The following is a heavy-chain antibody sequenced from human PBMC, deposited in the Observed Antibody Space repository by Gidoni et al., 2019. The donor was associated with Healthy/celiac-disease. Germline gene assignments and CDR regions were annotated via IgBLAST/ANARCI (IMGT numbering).Heavy chain of an antibody. CDR3: AKDPYRQMATIYAYFDY. CDR2: ISGSGGST. D-gene: IGHD5-12*01. V-gene: IGHV3-23*01. J-gene: IGHJ4*02. CDR1: GFTFSSYA. Sequence: EVQLLESGGGLVQPGGSLRLSCAASGFTFSSYAMSWVRQAPGKGLEWVSAISGSGGSTYYADSVKGRFTISRDNSKNTLYLQMNSLRAEDTAVYYCAKDPYRQMATIYAYFDYWGQGTLVTVSS.